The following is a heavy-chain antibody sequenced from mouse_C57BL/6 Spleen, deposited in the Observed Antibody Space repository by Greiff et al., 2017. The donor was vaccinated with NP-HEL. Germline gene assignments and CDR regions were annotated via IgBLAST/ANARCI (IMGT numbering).Heavy chain of an antibody. J-gene: IGHJ4*01. D-gene: IGHD3-1*01. V-gene: IGHV1-7*01. CDR2: INPSSGYT. Sequence: VQLQQSGAELAKPGASVKLSCKASGYTFTSYWMHWVKQRPGQGLEWIGYINPSSGYTKYNQKFKDKATLHADKSSSTAYMQLSSLTYEDSAVYYCARSGDFYAMDYWGQGTSVTVSS. CDR3: ARSGDFYAMDY. CDR1: GYTFTSYW.